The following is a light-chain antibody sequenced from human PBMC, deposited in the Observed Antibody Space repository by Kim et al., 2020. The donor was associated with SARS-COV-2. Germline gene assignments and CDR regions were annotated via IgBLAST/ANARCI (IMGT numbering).Light chain of an antibody. CDR1: QSVPSNY. J-gene: IGKJ5*01. Sequence: SPGEIVTLSCRASQSVPSNYLAWYQQRPGQAPRLLISGASNRATVIPGRFSGSGSGTDFTLTISRLEPEDFVMYYCQQYGKAPITFGQGTRLEIK. V-gene: IGKV3-20*01. CDR2: GAS. CDR3: QQYGKAPIT.